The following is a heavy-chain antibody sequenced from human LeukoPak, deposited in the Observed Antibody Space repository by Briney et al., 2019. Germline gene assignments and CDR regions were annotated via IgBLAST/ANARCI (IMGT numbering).Heavy chain of an antibody. Sequence: ASVKVSCKASGYTFTNYGISWVRQAPGQGLEWMGWISTDNGNTNYAQKLQGRVTMTTDTSTSTAYMELRSLRSDDTAVYYCARGSKGGWAADIHNTYFDYWGQGTLVTVSS. CDR3: ARGSKGGWAADIHNTYFDY. J-gene: IGHJ4*02. CDR2: ISTDNGNT. V-gene: IGHV1-18*01. D-gene: IGHD6-13*01. CDR1: GYTFTNYG.